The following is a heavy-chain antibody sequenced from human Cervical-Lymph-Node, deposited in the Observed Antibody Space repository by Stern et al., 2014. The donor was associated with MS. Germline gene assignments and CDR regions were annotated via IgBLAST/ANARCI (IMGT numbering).Heavy chain of an antibody. CDR1: GFTFSLSG. D-gene: IGHD2-2*02. V-gene: IGHV3-30*18. Sequence: QVQLVESGGGVAQPGRSLRLSWAASGFTFSLSGMHWVRQAPGKGLDWVAVISYDGSDKYYGDSVKGRFTISRDNSKNTVYLQMNSLRAEDTAVYYCANAAALSCRSPSCYKAFEYWGQGILVTVSS. J-gene: IGHJ4*02. CDR3: ANAAALSCRSPSCYKAFEY. CDR2: ISYDGSDK.